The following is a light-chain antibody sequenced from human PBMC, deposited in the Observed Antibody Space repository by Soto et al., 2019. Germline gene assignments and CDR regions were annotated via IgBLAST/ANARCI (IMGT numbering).Light chain of an antibody. Sequence: QSVLTQPASVSGSPGQSIAISCTGTSSDVGGYNYVSWYQQHPGKAPKLMIYDVTTRPSGVSNRFSGSKSGNTAALTISGLQAEDEADYYCSSYTSDTTGVFGTGTKGTVL. CDR1: SSDVGGYNY. J-gene: IGLJ1*01. CDR3: SSYTSDTTGV. CDR2: DVT. V-gene: IGLV2-14*03.